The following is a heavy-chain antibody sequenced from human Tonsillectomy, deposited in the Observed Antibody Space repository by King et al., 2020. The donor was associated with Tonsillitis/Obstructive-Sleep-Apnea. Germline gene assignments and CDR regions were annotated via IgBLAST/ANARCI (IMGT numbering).Heavy chain of an antibody. CDR2: IYYGEST. D-gene: IGHD2-8*01. V-gene: IGHV4-59*01. CDR3: ARDMVLEAGGDAFDI. J-gene: IGHJ3*02. CDR1: GGSISRYF. Sequence: VQLQESGPGLVKPSETLSLTCTVSGGSISRYFWSWIRQPPGKGLEWIGYIYYGESTNYNPSLKSRVTISVDTSKNQFSPKLSSVTAADTAVYYCARDMVLEAGGDAFDIWGQGTMVTVSS.